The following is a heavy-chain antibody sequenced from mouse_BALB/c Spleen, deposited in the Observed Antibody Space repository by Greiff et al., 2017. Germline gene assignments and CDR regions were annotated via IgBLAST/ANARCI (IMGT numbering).Heavy chain of an antibody. CDR2: ISSGGGST. CDR3: ARDGYYEGFYAMDY. D-gene: IGHD2-3*01. V-gene: IGHV5-12-1*01. J-gene: IGHJ4*01. Sequence: DVKLVESGGGLVKPGGSLKLSCAASGFAFSSYDMSWVRQTPEKRLEWVAYISSGGGSTYYPDTVKGRFTISRDNAKNTLYLQMSSLKSEDTAMYYCARDGYYEGFYAMDYWGQGTSVTVSS. CDR1: GFAFSSYD.